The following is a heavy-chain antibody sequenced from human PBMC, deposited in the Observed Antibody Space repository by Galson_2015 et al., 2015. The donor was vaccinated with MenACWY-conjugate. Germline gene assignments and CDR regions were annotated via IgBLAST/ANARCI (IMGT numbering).Heavy chain of an antibody. V-gene: IGHV3-23*01. J-gene: IGHJ6*02. CDR2: ITNTGGTT. CDR3: ARDRGGSNSLR. D-gene: IGHD3-10*01. Sequence: SLRLSCAASGFAFNSYGMSWVRQAPGKGLEWVSTITNTGGTTYYPDSVKGRFTISRDNSKSTLHLQMNSLRAEDTAVYYCARDRGGSNSLRWGQGTTVTVSS. CDR1: GFAFNSYG.